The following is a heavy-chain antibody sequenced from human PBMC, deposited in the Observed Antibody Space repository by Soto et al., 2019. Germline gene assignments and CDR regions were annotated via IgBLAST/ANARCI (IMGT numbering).Heavy chain of an antibody. CDR3: ARPKTIGAAAGKGWFDP. V-gene: IGHV4-31*03. CDR2: IYYSGST. J-gene: IGHJ5*02. D-gene: IGHD6-13*01. CDR1: GCSISSGGYY. Sequence: PSETLSLTCTVSGCSISSGGYYWSWIRQHPGKGLEWIGYIYYSGSTYYSPSLKGRLIISVDPSKNQFSLKLTSVTAADTAMYYCARPKTIGAAAGKGWFDPWGQGTLVTVSS.